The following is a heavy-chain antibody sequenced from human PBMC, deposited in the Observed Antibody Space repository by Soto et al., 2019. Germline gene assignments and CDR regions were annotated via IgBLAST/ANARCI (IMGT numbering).Heavy chain of an antibody. CDR2: ISYDGSNK. J-gene: IGHJ4*02. D-gene: IGHD3-22*01. CDR3: AKDPSYDSSGYSNY. CDR1: GFTFSSYG. Sequence: PGGSLRLSCAASGFTFSSYGMHWVRQAPGKGLEWVAVISYDGSNKYYADSVKGRFTISRDNSKNTLYLQMNSLRAEDTAVYYCAKDPSYDSSGYSNYWGQGTLVTAPQ. V-gene: IGHV3-30*18.